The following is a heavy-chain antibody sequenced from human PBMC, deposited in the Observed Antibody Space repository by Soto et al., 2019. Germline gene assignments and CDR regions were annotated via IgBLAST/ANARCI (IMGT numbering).Heavy chain of an antibody. D-gene: IGHD3-10*01. CDR1: GGTFSSYA. V-gene: IGHV1-69*01. J-gene: IGHJ6*02. CDR2: IIPIFGTA. CDR3: AREDGSGCYYKGYYYGMDV. Sequence: QVQLVQSGAEVKKPGSSVKVSCKASGGTFSSYAISWVRQAPGQGLEWMGGIIPIFGTANYAQKFQGRVTITADESTSTAYMELSSLRSEDTAVYYCAREDGSGCYYKGYYYGMDVWGQGTTVTVSS.